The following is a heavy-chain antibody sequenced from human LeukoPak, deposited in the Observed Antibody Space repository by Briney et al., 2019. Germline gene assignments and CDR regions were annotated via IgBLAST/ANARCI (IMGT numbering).Heavy chain of an antibody. V-gene: IGHV4-31*03. CDR2: IYYSGST. D-gene: IGHD6-19*01. Sequence: PSETLSLNCTVSGGSISSGGYYWSWIRQHPGKGLEWIGYIYYSGSTYYNPSLKSRVTISVDTSKNQFSLKLSSVTAADTAVYYCARDGRGSGWYPNWFDPWGQGTLVTVSS. CDR3: ARDGRGSGWYPNWFDP. CDR1: GGSISSGGYY. J-gene: IGHJ5*02.